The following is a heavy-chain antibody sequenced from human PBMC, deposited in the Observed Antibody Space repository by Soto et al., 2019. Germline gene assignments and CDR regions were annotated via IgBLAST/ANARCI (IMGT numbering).Heavy chain of an antibody. CDR2: IYYRGCT. J-gene: IGHJ5*02. CDR1: GGSISSSSYY. V-gene: IGHV4-39*01. D-gene: IGHD1-26*01. CDR3: ARIVGATRKVWFDP. Sequence: SETLSLTCTVSGGSISSSSYYWGWIRQPPGKGLVWIRSIYYRGCTDYNASLKSRVTISVDTSKNQFSLKLSSVTAADTAVYYCARIVGATRKVWFDPWGQGTLVTVSS.